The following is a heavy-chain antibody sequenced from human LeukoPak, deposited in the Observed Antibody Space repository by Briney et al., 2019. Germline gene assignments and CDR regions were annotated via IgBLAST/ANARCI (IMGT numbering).Heavy chain of an antibody. CDR3: ARTEAFCSDTSCSNWFDP. CDR2: INHSGST. J-gene: IGHJ5*02. Sequence: SETLSLTCAVYGGSFSGYSWSWIRQPPGKGLEWIGEINHSGSTNYNPSLKSRVTISVDTSKKQFSLKLSSVTAADTAVYYCARTEAFCSDTSCSNWFDPWGQGTLVTVSS. D-gene: IGHD2-2*01. V-gene: IGHV4-34*01. CDR1: GGSFSGYS.